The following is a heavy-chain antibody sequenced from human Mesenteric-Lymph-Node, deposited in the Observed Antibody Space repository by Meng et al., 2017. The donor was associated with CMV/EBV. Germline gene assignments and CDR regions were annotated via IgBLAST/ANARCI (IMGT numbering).Heavy chain of an antibody. CDR2: IRSKADGGTT. Sequence: GGSLRLSCTASGFTFGDYAMSWVRQAPGKGLEWVGFIRSKADGGTTEYAASVKGRFTISRDDSKSIAYLQMNSLKTEDTAVYYCTRLGYCSSTSCSLYYYYGMDVWGQGTTVTVSS. D-gene: IGHD2-2*01. J-gene: IGHJ6*02. V-gene: IGHV3-49*04. CDR3: TRLGYCSSTSCSLYYYYGMDV. CDR1: GFTFGDYA.